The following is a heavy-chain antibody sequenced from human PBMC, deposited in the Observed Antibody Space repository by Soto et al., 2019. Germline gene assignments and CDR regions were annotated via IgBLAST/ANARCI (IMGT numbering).Heavy chain of an antibody. D-gene: IGHD3-22*01. CDR1: GYSFTSYC. Sequence: ASVKVSCKASGYSFTSYCISWVRQAPGQGPEWMGWISGHNGNTNHPQSLQGRVTMTTDTSRNTAYMELRSLRSDDTAVYYCARHRFNYYDDTVYYYFDYWGQGTLVTVSS. CDR3: ARHRFNYYDDTVYYYFDY. CDR2: ISGHNGNT. V-gene: IGHV1-18*04. J-gene: IGHJ4*02.